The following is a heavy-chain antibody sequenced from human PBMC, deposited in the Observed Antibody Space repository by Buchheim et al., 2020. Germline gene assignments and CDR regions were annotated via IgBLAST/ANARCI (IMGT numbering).Heavy chain of an antibody. CDR1: GFTFSSYD. Sequence: QEQLVESEGGVVQPGRSLRLSCAASGFTFSSYDMHWVRQAPGKGLEWVAVISFDGSNQYYVDSVKGRFTISRDNSENSLYLQRNSLRREDTAMYYCATKRGYSYGDDAFDVWGQGT. D-gene: IGHD5-18*01. J-gene: IGHJ3*01. CDR3: ATKRGYSYGDDAFDV. V-gene: IGHV3-30*03. CDR2: ISFDGSNQ.